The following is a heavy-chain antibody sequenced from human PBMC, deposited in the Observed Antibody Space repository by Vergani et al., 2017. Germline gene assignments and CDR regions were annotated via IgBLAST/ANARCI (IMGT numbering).Heavy chain of an antibody. Sequence: QLQLQESGPGLVKPSETLSLTCTVSGGSISSSSYYWGWIRQPPGKGLEWIGSIYYSGSTYYNPSLKSRVTISVDTSKNQFSLKLSSVTAADTAVYYCARVHAWIQLWLRGINFDYWGQGTLVTVSS. CDR3: ARVHAWIQLWLRGINFDY. V-gene: IGHV4-39*07. D-gene: IGHD5-18*01. J-gene: IGHJ4*02. CDR2: IYYSGST. CDR1: GGSISSSSYY.